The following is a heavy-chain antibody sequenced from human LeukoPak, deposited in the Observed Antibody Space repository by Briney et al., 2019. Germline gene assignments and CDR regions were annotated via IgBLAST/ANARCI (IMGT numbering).Heavy chain of an antibody. CDR3: AKDFLIVGATPVDY. J-gene: IGHJ4*02. CDR1: GGSFSGYY. V-gene: IGHV3-30*18. CDR2: ISYDGSNK. D-gene: IGHD1-26*01. Sequence: LSLTCAVYGGSFSGYYWSWIRQAPGKGLEWVAVISYDGSNKYYADSVKGRFTISRDNSKNTPYLQMNSLRAEDTAVYYCAKDFLIVGATPVDYWGQGTLVTVSS.